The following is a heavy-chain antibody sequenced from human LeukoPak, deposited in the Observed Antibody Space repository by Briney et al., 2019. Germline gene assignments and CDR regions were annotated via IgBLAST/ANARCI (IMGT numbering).Heavy chain of an antibody. CDR1: GDSISSYY. CDR3: ARDQYYGSGSYPDY. Sequence: SETLSLTCTVSGDSISSYYWSWIRQPAGKGLEWIGRIYTSGSTNYNPSLKSRVTMSVDTSKNQSSLKLSSVTAADTAVYYCARDQYYGSGSYPDYWGQGTLVTVSS. V-gene: IGHV4-4*07. J-gene: IGHJ4*02. D-gene: IGHD3-10*01. CDR2: IYTSGST.